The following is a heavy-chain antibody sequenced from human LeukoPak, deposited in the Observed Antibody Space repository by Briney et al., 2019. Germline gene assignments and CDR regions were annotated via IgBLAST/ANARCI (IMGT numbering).Heavy chain of an antibody. Sequence: ASVKVSCKDSGYTFCSSGISWVRQAPGQGLEWMGWISAYNGNTNYRQKLQGRVTMSTDTSTSTAYMDLRSLTSDDTAIYYCARDSPDGSRTYYNDSRDYWGQGTLVTVSS. CDR1: GYTFCSSG. CDR2: ISAYNGNT. J-gene: IGHJ4*02. D-gene: IGHD3-10*01. CDR3: ARDSPDGSRTYYNDSRDY. V-gene: IGHV1-18*01.